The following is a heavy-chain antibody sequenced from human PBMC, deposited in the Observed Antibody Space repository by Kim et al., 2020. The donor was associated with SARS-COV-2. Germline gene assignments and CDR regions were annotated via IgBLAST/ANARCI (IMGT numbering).Heavy chain of an antibody. CDR3: VKQMVTSGNPYNYFDF. CDR1: GFTFSSHA. J-gene: IGHJ4*02. D-gene: IGHD1-26*01. Sequence: GGSLRLSCAASGFTFSSHAMGWVRQAPGKGLEWVSTFSGNGVSTYYPDSLKGRFTISRDNSKSTLYLQMNTLTAEDTAVYFCVKQMVTSGNPYNYFDFWGQGTLVIVSS. CDR2: FSGNGVST. V-gene: IGHV3-23*01.